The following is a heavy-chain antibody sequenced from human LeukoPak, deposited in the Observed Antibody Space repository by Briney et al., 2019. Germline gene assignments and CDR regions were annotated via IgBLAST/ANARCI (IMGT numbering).Heavy chain of an antibody. J-gene: IGHJ4*02. CDR3: TRIYDSSGHYDYFDY. CDR1: GFTFGDYA. V-gene: IGHV3-49*04. CDR2: IRSRAYGGTT. Sequence: PGRSLRLSCTASGFTFGDYAMSWVRQAPGKGLEWVGFIRSRAYGGTTEYAASVEGRFTISRDDSKSIAYLQMNSLKTEDTAVYYCTRIYDSSGHYDYFDYWGQGTLVTVSS. D-gene: IGHD3-22*01.